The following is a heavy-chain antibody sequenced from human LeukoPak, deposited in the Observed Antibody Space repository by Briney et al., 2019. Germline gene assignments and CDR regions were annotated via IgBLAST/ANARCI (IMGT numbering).Heavy chain of an antibody. J-gene: IGHJ5*02. CDR3: ARVRLRGPGSNWFDP. CDR2: INPNSGGT. Sequence: GASVKVSCKASGYTFTGYYMHWVRQAPGQGLEWMGWINPNSGGTNYAQKFQGRVTMTRDTSISTAYMELSRLRSDVTAVYYCARVRLRGPGSNWFDPWGQGTLVTVSS. D-gene: IGHD3-16*01. CDR1: GYTFTGYY. V-gene: IGHV1-2*02.